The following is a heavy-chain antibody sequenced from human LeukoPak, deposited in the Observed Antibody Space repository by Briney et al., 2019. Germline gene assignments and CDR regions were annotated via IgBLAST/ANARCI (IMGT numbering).Heavy chain of an antibody. J-gene: IGHJ2*01. D-gene: IGHD4-17*01. CDR1: GGTFSSYA. Sequence: SVKVSCKASGGTFSSYAISWVRQAPGQGLEWMGGIIPIFGTANYAQKFQGRVTITADESTSTAYMELSSLRSEDTAVYYCAGDTKIYGDYVGWYFDLWGRGTLVTVSS. CDR3: AGDTKIYGDYVGWYFDL. V-gene: IGHV1-69*13. CDR2: IIPIFGTA.